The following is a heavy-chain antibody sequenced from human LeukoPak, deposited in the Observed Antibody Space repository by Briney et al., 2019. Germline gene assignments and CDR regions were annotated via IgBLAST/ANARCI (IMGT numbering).Heavy chain of an antibody. V-gene: IGHV3-53*01. D-gene: IGHD4-17*01. J-gene: IGHJ4*02. Sequence: GGSLRLSCAPSGFTVSSNYMNWGRQAPGKGLEWVSLIYTGDSTYYADSVKGRFTISRDNSKTTLYLQMNGLRAEDTAVYFCARERTSTYGDIDYWGQGNLVIVSS. CDR1: GFTVSSNY. CDR2: IYTGDST. CDR3: ARERTSTYGDIDY.